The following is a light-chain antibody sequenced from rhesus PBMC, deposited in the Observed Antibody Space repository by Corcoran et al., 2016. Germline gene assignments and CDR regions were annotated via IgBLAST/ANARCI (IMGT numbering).Light chain of an antibody. J-gene: IGKJ4*01. V-gene: IGKV1-18*01. CDR2: TAS. Sequence: DIQMTQSPSSLSASVGDKVTITCRASQGISSWLAWYKQKTGKAPKILIYTASSLHSGDPSRFSGNGSGTVYTLTLSSLQHEGFATYYCQQGYNTPLTLGGGTKVEIK. CDR1: QGISSW. CDR3: QQGYNTPLT.